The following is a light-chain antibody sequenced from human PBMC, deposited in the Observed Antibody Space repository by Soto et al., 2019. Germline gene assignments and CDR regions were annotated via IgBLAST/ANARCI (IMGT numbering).Light chain of an antibody. CDR3: HQRGDWPT. CDR2: DTS. V-gene: IGKV3-11*01. J-gene: IGKJ4*01. Sequence: EIVVTQSPATLSLSPGDRATLSCRTSQNVKYYLAWYQQKPGQAPRLLIYDTSNRATGIPARFTGSGSGTDFNLTISSLEPEGVAVYYCHQRGDWPTFGRGTKVEIK. CDR1: QNVKYY.